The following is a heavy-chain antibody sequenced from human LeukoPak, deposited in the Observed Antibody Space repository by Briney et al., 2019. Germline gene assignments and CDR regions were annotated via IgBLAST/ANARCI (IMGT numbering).Heavy chain of an antibody. D-gene: IGHD2-2*01. J-gene: IGHJ4*02. V-gene: IGHV1-18*01. CDR2: ISAYNGNT. Sequence: ASVKVSCKASGHTFTSYGISWVRQAPGQGLEWMGWISAYNGNTNYAQKLQGRVTMTTDTSTSTAYMELRSLRSDDTAVYYCARTSDPKSSFGYFDYWGQGTLVTVSS. CDR1: GHTFTSYG. CDR3: ARTSDPKSSFGYFDY.